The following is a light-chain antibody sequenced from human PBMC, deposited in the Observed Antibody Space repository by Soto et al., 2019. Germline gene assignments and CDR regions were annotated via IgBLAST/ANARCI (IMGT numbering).Light chain of an antibody. J-gene: IGKJ4*01. CDR1: QSVSNNY. V-gene: IGKV3-20*01. CDR2: NTS. CDR3: QQYVSSPLT. Sequence: EIVLTQSPGTLSLSPGERATLPCRASQSVSNNYLAWHQQKPGQAPRLLIYNTSSRATGIPDRFSGSGSGTDFALTISRLEPEDFAVYCCQQYVSSPLTFGGGTKVEIK.